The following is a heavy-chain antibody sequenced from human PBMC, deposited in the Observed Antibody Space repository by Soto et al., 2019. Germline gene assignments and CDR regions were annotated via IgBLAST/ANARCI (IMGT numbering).Heavy chain of an antibody. J-gene: IGHJ4*02. CDR3: AREGDAYDSSGYTVHFDY. D-gene: IGHD3-22*01. Sequence: SETLSLTCTVSGGSISSYYWSWIRQPPGKGLEWIGYIYYSGSTNYNPSLKSRVTISVDTSKNQFSLKLSSVTAADTAVYYCAREGDAYDSSGYTVHFDYWGQGTLVTVSS. CDR1: GGSISSYY. CDR2: IYYSGST. V-gene: IGHV4-59*01.